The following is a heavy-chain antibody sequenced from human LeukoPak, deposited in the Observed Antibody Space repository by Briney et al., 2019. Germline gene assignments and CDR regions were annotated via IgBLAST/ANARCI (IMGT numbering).Heavy chain of an antibody. D-gene: IGHD1-1*01. J-gene: IGHJ4*02. V-gene: IGHV1-18*01. CDR1: GYTFTSYG. Sequence: GSVKVSCKAAGYTFTSYGISWGRQAPGEGVEGRGWISAYNGNTKYAQKLQGRVTMPTHTSTSTAYMELRSLRSDDTAVYYCARGAGDANDGYYFDYWGQGTLVTVSS. CDR2: ISAYNGNT. CDR3: ARGAGDANDGYYFDY.